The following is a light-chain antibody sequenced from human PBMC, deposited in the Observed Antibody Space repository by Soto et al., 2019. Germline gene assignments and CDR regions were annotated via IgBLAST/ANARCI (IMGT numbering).Light chain of an antibody. Sequence: PGTLSLSPGERVTLSCKTSQSVCSRCFAWYQQKPGQSPRLLIYGVSTRATGIPDRFSGSGSGTDFTLTISRLEPDDFAVYYCQHYGTTPWTFGQGTKVGIK. CDR1: QSVCSRC. CDR2: GVS. J-gene: IGKJ1*01. V-gene: IGKV3-20*01. CDR3: QHYGTTPWT.